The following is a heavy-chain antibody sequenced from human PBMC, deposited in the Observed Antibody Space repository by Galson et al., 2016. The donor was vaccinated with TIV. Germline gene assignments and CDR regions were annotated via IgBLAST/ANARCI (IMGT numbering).Heavy chain of an antibody. J-gene: IGHJ3*01. D-gene: IGHD3-3*01. Sequence: SLRLSCAASGFTFSKFWMHWVRQVPGKELVWVSRIKTDGSRTDYVDAVQGRFTISRDNVKNMVYLQMDSLRVEDTAVYYCRARGDSRAHDVFDFWGRGTMVTVSS. CDR3: RARGDSRAHDVFDF. CDR2: IKTDGSRT. CDR1: GFTFSKFW. V-gene: IGHV3-74*01.